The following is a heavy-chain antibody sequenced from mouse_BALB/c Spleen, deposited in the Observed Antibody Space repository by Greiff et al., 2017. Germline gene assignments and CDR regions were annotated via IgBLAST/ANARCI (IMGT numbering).Heavy chain of an antibody. CDR2: ISYSGST. V-gene: IGHV3-2*02. Sequence: DVQLQESGPGLVKPSQSLSLTCTVTGYSITSDYAWNWIRQFPGNKLEWMGYISYSGSTSYNPSLKSRISITRDTSKNQFFLQLNSVTTEDTATYYCARSPIWTTATAWFAYWGQGTLVTVSA. CDR1: GYSITSDYA. D-gene: IGHD1-2*01. CDR3: ARSPIWTTATAWFAY. J-gene: IGHJ3*01.